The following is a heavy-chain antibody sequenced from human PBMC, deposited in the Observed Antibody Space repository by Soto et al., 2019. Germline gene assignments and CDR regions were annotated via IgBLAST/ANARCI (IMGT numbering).Heavy chain of an antibody. Sequence: SETLSLTCAVYGGSFSGYYWSWIRQPPGKGLEWIGEINHSGSTNYNPSLKSRVTISVDTSKNQFSLKLSSVTAADTAVYYCARGNVVVVAATGHYVMDVWGQGSTVTVSS. V-gene: IGHV4-34*01. J-gene: IGHJ6*02. CDR2: INHSGST. CDR3: ARGNVVVVAATGHYVMDV. D-gene: IGHD2-15*01. CDR1: GGSFSGYY.